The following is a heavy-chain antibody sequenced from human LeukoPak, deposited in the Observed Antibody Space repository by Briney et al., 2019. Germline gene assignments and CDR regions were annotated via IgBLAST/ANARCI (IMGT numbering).Heavy chain of an antibody. Sequence: GASVKVSCKASAYTFTGYYMHWVRQAPGQGLEWMGGIIPIFGTANYAQKFQGRVTITADESTSTAYMELSSLRSEDTAVYYCARSAIFGVVTFGYWGQGTLVTVSS. J-gene: IGHJ4*02. CDR2: IIPIFGTA. V-gene: IGHV1-69*13. CDR1: AYTFTGYY. CDR3: ARSAIFGVVTFGY. D-gene: IGHD3-3*01.